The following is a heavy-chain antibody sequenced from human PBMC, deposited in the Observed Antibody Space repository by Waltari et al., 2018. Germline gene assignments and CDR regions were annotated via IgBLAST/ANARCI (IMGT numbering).Heavy chain of an antibody. CDR1: GFTFSAYR. CDR2: INADGRAT. Sequence: EVQLVASGGGLVQPGGSLSLSCDASGFTFSAYRMHWVRQAPGKGLVWVSLINADGRATLYADAVKGRFTMSRDNAKDTLYLQMNSLRGEDTAVYYCAIQMSGVVFWGQGTLVTVSS. D-gene: IGHD3-3*01. V-gene: IGHV3-74*01. CDR3: AIQMSGVVF. J-gene: IGHJ4*02.